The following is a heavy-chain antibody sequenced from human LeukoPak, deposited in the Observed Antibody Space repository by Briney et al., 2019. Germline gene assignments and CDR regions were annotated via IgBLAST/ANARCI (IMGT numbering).Heavy chain of an antibody. CDR3: ARVSRAYCGGDCFLYYYYYMDV. D-gene: IGHD2-21*02. J-gene: IGHJ6*03. Sequence: SETLSLTCTVSGGSISSYYWSWIRQPPGKGLEWIGYIYYSGSTNYNPSLKSRVTISVDTSKNQFSLKLSSVTAADTAVYYCARVSRAYCGGDCFLYYYYYMDVWGKGTTVTISS. CDR2: IYYSGST. CDR1: GGSISSYY. V-gene: IGHV4-59*01.